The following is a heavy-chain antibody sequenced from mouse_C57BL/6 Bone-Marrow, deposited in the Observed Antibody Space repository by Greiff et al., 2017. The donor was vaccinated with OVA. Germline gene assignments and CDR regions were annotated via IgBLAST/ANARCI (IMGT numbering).Heavy chain of an antibody. J-gene: IGHJ4*01. CDR3: ARPYYGSSYGAMDY. CDR2: ISSGSSTI. D-gene: IGHD1-1*01. Sequence: EVQRVESGGGLVKPGGSLKLSCAASGFTFSDYGMHWVRQAPEKGLEWVAYISSGSSTIYYADTVKGRFTISRDNAKNTLFLQMTSLRSEDTAMYYCARPYYGSSYGAMDYWGQGTSVTVSS. V-gene: IGHV5-17*01. CDR1: GFTFSDYG.